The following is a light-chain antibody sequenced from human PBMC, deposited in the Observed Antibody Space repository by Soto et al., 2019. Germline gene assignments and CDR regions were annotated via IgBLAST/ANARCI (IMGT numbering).Light chain of an antibody. J-gene: IGLJ1*01. Sequence: QSVLTQPASVSGSPGQSITISCTGTSSDVGGCDYVSWYQLHPGKAPKLMVFEVSNRPSGVSYRFSGSKSGNTASLTISGLQAEDEADYFCSSYSISTAYLFGTGTKAPS. V-gene: IGLV2-14*01. CDR2: EVS. CDR3: SSYSISTAYL. CDR1: SSDVGGCDY.